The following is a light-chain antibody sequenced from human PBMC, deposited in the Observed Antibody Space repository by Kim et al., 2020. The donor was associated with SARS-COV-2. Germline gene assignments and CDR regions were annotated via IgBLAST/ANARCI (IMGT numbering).Light chain of an antibody. Sequence: SASGGDRVTITWRASQNISTYLNWYQQTPGKGPSLLIYAASTLPDGVPPRFSGSGSGADFTLTITNLHPEDLATYYCQQTYGSPFTFGRGTKLEI. CDR3: QQTYGSPFT. J-gene: IGKJ2*01. V-gene: IGKV1-39*01. CDR2: AAS. CDR1: QNISTY.